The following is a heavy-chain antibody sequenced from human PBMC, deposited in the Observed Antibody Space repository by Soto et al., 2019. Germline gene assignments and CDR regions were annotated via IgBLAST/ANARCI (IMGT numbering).Heavy chain of an antibody. V-gene: IGHV3-74*02. CDR1: GFTFSNYW. J-gene: IGHJ6*03. CDR3: ARGDCVGGTCYSLAGSFYYYMDV. D-gene: IGHD2-15*01. CDR2: INSDGSVS. Sequence: EVQLVESGGGLVQPGGSLRLSCAASGFTFSNYWMYWVRQAPGKGLEWVSRINSDGSVSSHADSVRGRLTISRDNVKNTLYLHRDSLRDEDTAVYFCARGDCVGGTCYSLAGSFYYYMDVWGKGTTVTVFS.